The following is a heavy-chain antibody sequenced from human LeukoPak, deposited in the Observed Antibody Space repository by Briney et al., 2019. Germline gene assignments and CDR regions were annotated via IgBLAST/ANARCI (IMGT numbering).Heavy chain of an antibody. CDR2: IIPIFGIA. Sequence: SVKVSCKASGGTFSSYAISWVRQAPGQGLEWMGRIIPIFGIANYAQKFQGRVTITADESTSTAYMELSSLRSEDTAVYYCARGRYYYDSSGYYYVDDDYWGQGTLVTVSS. D-gene: IGHD3-22*01. J-gene: IGHJ4*02. V-gene: IGHV1-69*13. CDR1: GGTFSSYA. CDR3: ARGRYYYDSSGYYYVDDDY.